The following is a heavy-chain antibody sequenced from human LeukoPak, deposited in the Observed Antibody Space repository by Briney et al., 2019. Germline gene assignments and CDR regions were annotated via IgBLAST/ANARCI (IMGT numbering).Heavy chain of an antibody. CDR3: ARVVPPGIAAAGGYYFDY. CDR1: GGSISSSSYY. V-gene: IGHV4-39*07. Sequence: PSETLSLTCTVSGGSISSSSYYWGWIRQPPGKGLEWIGSIYYSGSTYYNPSLKSRVTISVDTSKNQFSLKLSSVTAADTAVYYCARVVPPGIAAAGGYYFDYWGQGTLVTVSS. D-gene: IGHD6-13*01. CDR2: IYYSGST. J-gene: IGHJ4*02.